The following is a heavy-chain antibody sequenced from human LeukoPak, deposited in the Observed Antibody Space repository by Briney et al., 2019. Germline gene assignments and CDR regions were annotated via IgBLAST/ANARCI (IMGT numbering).Heavy chain of an antibody. CDR1: GGFISSYY. Sequence: SETLSLTCTVSGGFISSYYWSWIRQPPGKGLEWIEYISYSGSTNYNPSLKSRVTMSVDTSKNKFSLKLSSVTAADTAVYYCARDSGTTGEVKFDPWGQGTLVTVSS. CDR2: ISYSGST. D-gene: IGHD3-10*01. CDR3: ARDSGTTGEVKFDP. J-gene: IGHJ5*02. V-gene: IGHV4-59*12.